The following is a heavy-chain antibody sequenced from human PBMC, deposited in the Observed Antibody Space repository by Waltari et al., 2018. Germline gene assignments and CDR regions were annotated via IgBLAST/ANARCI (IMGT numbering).Heavy chain of an antibody. Sequence: QVQLVQSGAEVKKPGSSVKVSCKASGGTFSSYAISWVRQAPGQGLEWIGRINPICGTANYAQKVQGRVTITADKSTSTAYMELSSLRSEDTAVYYCARDLPDYYDSSAHNNFDYWGQGTLVTVSS. CDR2: INPICGTA. V-gene: IGHV1-69*08. D-gene: IGHD3-22*01. CDR1: GGTFSSYA. CDR3: ARDLPDYYDSSAHNNFDY. J-gene: IGHJ4*02.